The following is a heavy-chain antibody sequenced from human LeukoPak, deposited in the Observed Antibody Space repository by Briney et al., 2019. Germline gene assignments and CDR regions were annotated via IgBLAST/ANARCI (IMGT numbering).Heavy chain of an antibody. CDR1: GGSISSGSYY. Sequence: KSSETLSLTCTVSGGSISSGSYYWSWIRQPAGKGLEWIGRIYTSGSTNYNPSLKSRVTISVDTSKNQFSLKLSSVTAADTAVYYCARTKDTAMVGADYMDVWGKGTTVTISS. D-gene: IGHD5-18*01. J-gene: IGHJ6*03. CDR2: IYTSGST. V-gene: IGHV4-61*02. CDR3: ARTKDTAMVGADYMDV.